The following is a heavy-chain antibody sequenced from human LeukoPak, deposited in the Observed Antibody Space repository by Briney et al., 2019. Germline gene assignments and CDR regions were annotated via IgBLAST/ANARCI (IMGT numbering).Heavy chain of an antibody. D-gene: IGHD1-26*01. J-gene: IGHJ3*02. CDR2: ISNDVIST. V-gene: IGHV3-74*01. Sequence: GGSLRLSCEASGFTFSTHWMHWVRHVPGKGLVWISRISNDVISTISTSYADSVKGRFTIPRDNAKNTLYLQMNSLRAEDTAVYYCARVSGSYYGAFDIWGQGTMVTVSS. CDR3: ARVSGSYYGAFDI. CDR1: GFTFSTHW.